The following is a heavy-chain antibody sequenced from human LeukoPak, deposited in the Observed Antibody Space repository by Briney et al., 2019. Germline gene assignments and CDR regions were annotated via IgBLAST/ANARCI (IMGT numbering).Heavy chain of an antibody. CDR3: ARGGPVTYFDY. V-gene: IGHV4-59*01. CDR1: GGSISSNY. CDR2: MYYSGST. Sequence: PSETLSLTCTVSGGSISSNYWSWIRQPPGKGLEWIGCMYYSGSTNYNPSLESRVTISVDTSKNQFSLKLSSVTAADTAVYYCARGGPVTYFDYWGQGTLVTVSS. J-gene: IGHJ4*02. D-gene: IGHD4-17*01.